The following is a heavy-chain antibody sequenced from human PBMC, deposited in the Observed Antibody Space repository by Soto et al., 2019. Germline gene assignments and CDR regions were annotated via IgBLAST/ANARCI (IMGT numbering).Heavy chain of an antibody. CDR3: AKVGYDFWSGYHYPAVDY. CDR1: GFTFSSYG. J-gene: IGHJ4*02. CDR2: ISYDGSNK. D-gene: IGHD3-3*01. V-gene: IGHV3-30*18. Sequence: ESGGGVVQPGRSLRLSCAASGFTFSSYGMHWVRQAPGKGLEWVAVISYDGSNKYYADSVKGRFTISRDNSKNTLYLQMNSLRAEDTAVYYCAKVGYDFWSGYHYPAVDYWGQGTLVTVSS.